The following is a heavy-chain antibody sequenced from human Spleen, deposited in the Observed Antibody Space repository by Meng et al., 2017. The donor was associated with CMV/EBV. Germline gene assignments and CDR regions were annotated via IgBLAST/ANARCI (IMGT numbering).Heavy chain of an antibody. D-gene: IGHD3-10*01. CDR1: GFTVSNNY. Sequence: GESLKISCAASGFTVSNNYMRWVRQAPGKGLEWVSLIYSGGSTYYADSVKGRFTISRDSSKNTLYLQMNSLRAEDTAVYYCASGRRDSYGSGSQNCGMDVWGQGTTVTVSS. CDR2: IYSGGST. CDR3: ASGRRDSYGSGSQNCGMDV. J-gene: IGHJ6*02. V-gene: IGHV3-66*02.